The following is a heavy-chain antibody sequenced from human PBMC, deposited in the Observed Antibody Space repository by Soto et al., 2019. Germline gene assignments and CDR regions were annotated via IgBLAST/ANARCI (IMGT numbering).Heavy chain of an antibody. J-gene: IGHJ3*02. CDR1: GYTFTNYA. CDR2: SNAGDGNT. D-gene: IGHD2-2*01. V-gene: IGHV1-3*01. Sequence: QVQLVQSGAEVKKPGASVKVSCKTPGYTFTNYAIHWVRQAPGQRLEWMGWSNAGDGNTKYSPKFKGRTTLTRDTSASTAYMEMSSMRSEVAAVYYCARSESFTSTSCYGGFDIWGQGTIVTVSS. CDR3: ARSESFTSTSCYGGFDI.